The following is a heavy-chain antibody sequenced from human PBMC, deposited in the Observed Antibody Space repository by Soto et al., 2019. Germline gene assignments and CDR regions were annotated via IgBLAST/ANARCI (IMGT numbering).Heavy chain of an antibody. Sequence: QVQLVQSGAEVKKPGAPVKVSCKASGYTFTSYGISWVLQAPGQGLEWMGWISAYNGNTNYAQKLQGRVTMTTDTSTSTAYMELRSLRSDDTAVYYCARDRAPIVVVPAAMGYYYYYMDVWGKGTTVTVSS. CDR3: ARDRAPIVVVPAAMGYYYYYMDV. V-gene: IGHV1-18*01. CDR1: GYTFTSYG. D-gene: IGHD2-2*01. J-gene: IGHJ6*03. CDR2: ISAYNGNT.